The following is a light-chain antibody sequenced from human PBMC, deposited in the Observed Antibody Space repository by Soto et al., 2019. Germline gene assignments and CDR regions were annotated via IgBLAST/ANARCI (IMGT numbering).Light chain of an antibody. Sequence: GQKVTISCSGISSNIGGNSVSWYQQLPGTAPKLLIYDDNKRPSGIPDRFSGSKSGTSATLGITGFQTGDEADYYCGSWDSSLSAYVFGTGTKVTVL. CDR2: DDN. V-gene: IGLV1-51*01. CDR3: GSWDSSLSAYV. CDR1: SSNIGGNS. J-gene: IGLJ1*01.